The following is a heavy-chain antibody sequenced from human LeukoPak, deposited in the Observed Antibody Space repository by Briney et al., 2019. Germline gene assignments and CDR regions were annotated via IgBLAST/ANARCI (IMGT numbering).Heavy chain of an antibody. CDR1: GGSISSSSYY. D-gene: IGHD7-27*01. Sequence: SETLSLTCTVSGGSISSSSYYWGWIRQPPGKGLEWTGSIYYSGSTYYNPSLKSRVTISVDTSKNQFSLKLSSVTAADTAVYYCASRKLGNDYWGQGTLVTVSS. CDR2: IYYSGST. CDR3: ASRKLGNDY. V-gene: IGHV4-39*07. J-gene: IGHJ4*02.